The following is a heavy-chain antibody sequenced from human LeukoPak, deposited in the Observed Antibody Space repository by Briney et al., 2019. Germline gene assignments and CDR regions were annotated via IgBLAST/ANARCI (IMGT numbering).Heavy chain of an antibody. Sequence: GGSLRLSCAASGFTFSNSAMSWVRQAPGKGLECVSTLSGSGITTYYADSVRGRFTISRDNSKNTLYLQMNSLRAEDTAVYYCAKGIYSSGWSYFVYWGHGTLVTVSS. V-gene: IGHV3-23*01. CDR2: LSGSGITT. CDR1: GFTFSNSA. J-gene: IGHJ4*01. CDR3: AKGIYSSGWSYFVY. D-gene: IGHD6-19*01.